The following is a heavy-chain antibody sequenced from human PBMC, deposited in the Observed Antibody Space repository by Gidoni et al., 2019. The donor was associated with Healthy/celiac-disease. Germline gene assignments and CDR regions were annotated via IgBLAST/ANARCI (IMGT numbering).Heavy chain of an antibody. CDR1: GLPFSSYA. CDR2: ISGSGGST. CDR3: ASTRGYSGYDSSFWWFDP. J-gene: IGHJ5*02. V-gene: IGHV3-23*01. Sequence: EVQLLESGGGLVQPGGSLRLSCAASGLPFSSYARSWVRQAQGKGLEWVSAISGSGGSTYYADSVKGRFTISRDNSKNTLYLQMNSLRAEDTAVYYCASTRGYSGYDSSFWWFDPWGQGTLVTVSS. D-gene: IGHD5-12*01.